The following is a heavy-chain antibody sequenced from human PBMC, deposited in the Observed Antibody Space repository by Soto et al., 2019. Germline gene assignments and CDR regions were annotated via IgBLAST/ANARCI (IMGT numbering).Heavy chain of an antibody. D-gene: IGHD3-22*01. Sequence: FSVEVSCKASGGTFSSYAISWVRQAPGQGLEWMGGIIPIFGTANYAQKFQSRVTITADESTSTAYMELSSLRSEDTAVYYCARMPSGYYDSSGYCQVYWGQGTLGTVAS. CDR1: GGTFSSYA. CDR3: ARMPSGYYDSSGYCQVY. V-gene: IGHV1-69*13. J-gene: IGHJ4*02. CDR2: IIPIFGTA.